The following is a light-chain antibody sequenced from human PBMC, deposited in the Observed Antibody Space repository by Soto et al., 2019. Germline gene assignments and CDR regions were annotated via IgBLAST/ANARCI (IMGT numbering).Light chain of an antibody. Sequence: EVVLTQSPGTLSLSPGERATLSCRASQNIRGNELAWYQQKPGQAPRLLIYRGSTRATGIPDRFSGRGSGTDFTLTISRPEPEDFAGDYCQDYGTSAPWTFGQGTKVEIK. J-gene: IGKJ1*01. CDR3: QDYGTSAPWT. CDR2: RGS. CDR1: QNIRGNE. V-gene: IGKV3-20*01.